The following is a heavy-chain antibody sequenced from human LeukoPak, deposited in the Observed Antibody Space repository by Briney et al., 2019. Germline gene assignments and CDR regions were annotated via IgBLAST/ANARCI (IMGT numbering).Heavy chain of an antibody. Sequence: PGGSLRLSCSASGFTFSTYWMSWVRQAPGKGLEWISYINTDSSAIYYADSVRGRFTISRDNAKNSLCLQINSLRAEDTAVYYCARTVGHIDYWGQGTLVTVSS. D-gene: IGHD4-23*01. V-gene: IGHV3-48*01. CDR2: INTDSSAI. CDR1: GFTFSTYW. J-gene: IGHJ4*02. CDR3: ARTVGHIDY.